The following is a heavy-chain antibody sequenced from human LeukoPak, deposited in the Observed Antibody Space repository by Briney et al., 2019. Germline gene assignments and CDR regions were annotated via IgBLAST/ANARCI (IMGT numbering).Heavy chain of an antibody. CDR3: AKRDIVVVPAADDYYYYGMDV. J-gene: IGHJ6*02. CDR1: GFTFSSYA. D-gene: IGHD2-2*01. CDR2: ISGSGGST. Sequence: GGSLRLSCAASGFTFSSYAMSWVRQAPGKGLEWVSAISGSGGSTYYADSVKGRFTISRDNSKNTLYLQMNSLRAEDTAVYYCAKRDIVVVPAADDYYYYGMDVWGQGTTVTVSS. V-gene: IGHV3-23*01.